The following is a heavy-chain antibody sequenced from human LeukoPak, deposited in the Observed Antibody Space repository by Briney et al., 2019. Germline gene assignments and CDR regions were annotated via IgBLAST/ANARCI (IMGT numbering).Heavy chain of an antibody. CDR1: GYSFTSYW. V-gene: IGHV5-51*01. CDR3: ASTKSIAAAVPDAFDI. D-gene: IGHD6-13*01. J-gene: IGHJ3*02. CDR2: IYPGDSGT. Sequence: GESLKISCKCAGYSFTSYWIGWVRQMPVEGLEGMVIIYPGDSGTRYSPSFQGQVTISADKSISTAYLQLSSLTASDTAMYYCASTKSIAAAVPDAFDIWGQGTMVTVSS.